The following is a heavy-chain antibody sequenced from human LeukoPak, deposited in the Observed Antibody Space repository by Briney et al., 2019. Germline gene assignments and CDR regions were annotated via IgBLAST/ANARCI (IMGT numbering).Heavy chain of an antibody. CDR1: GFTFSSYA. CDR3: ARADFLLAVAGDFDY. Sequence: AGGSLRLSCAASGFTFSSYAMSWVRQAPGKGLEWVANIKQDGSETYYVDSVKGRFTVSRDNAKNSLYLQMNSLRAEDTAVYYCARADFLLAVAGDFDYWGQGTRVTVSS. J-gene: IGHJ4*02. D-gene: IGHD6-19*01. V-gene: IGHV3-7*01. CDR2: IKQDGSET.